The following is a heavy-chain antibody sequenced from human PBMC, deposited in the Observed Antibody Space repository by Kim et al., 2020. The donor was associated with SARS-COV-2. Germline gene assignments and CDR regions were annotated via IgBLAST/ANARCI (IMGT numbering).Heavy chain of an antibody. Sequence: GESLKISCKGSGYSFTNYWINWVRQMPGKGLEWMGGIDPTDSHTKYSPSFQGHVTISADQSINTAYLQWSSLKASDIAIYYCARQRFVAGTIHFDFWGHGTLVTVSS. CDR2: IDPTDSHT. V-gene: IGHV5-10-1*01. J-gene: IGHJ4*01. D-gene: IGHD1-1*01. CDR1: GYSFTNYW. CDR3: ARQRFVAGTIHFDF.